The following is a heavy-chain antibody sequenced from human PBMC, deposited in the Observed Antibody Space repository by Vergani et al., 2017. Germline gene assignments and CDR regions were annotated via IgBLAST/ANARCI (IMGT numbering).Heavy chain of an antibody. CDR1: GGSISSGSYY. Sequence: QVQLQESGPGLVKPSQTLSLTCTVSGGSISSGSYYWSWIRQPAGKGLEWIGRIYTSGSTNYNPSLKSRVTMSVDTSKNQFSLKLSSVTAADTAVYYCARGFRMGATTSFFDYWGQGTLVTVSS. D-gene: IGHD1-26*01. CDR2: IYTSGST. J-gene: IGHJ4*02. CDR3: ARGFRMGATTSFFDY. V-gene: IGHV4-61*02.